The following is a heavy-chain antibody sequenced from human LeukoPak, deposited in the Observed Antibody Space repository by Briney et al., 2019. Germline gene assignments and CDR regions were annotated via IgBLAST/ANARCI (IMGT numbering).Heavy chain of an antibody. D-gene: IGHD2-8*01. CDR2: ISYDGSNK. J-gene: IGHJ4*02. CDR1: GFTFSSYG. CDR3: AKSDSGCTNGVCYLGPLDY. V-gene: IGHV3-30*18. Sequence: PGGSLRLSCAASGFTFSSYGMHWVRQAPGKGLEWVAVISYDGSNKYYADSVKGRFTISRDNSKNTLYLQMNSLRAEDTAVYYCAKSDSGCTNGVCYLGPLDYWGQGTLVTVSS.